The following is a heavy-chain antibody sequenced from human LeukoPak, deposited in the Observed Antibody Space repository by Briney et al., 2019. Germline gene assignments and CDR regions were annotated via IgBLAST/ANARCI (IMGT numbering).Heavy chain of an antibody. Sequence: GGSLRLSCTASGFTFGDYAITWVRQAPGKGLEWVSYISSGGSTIYYADSVKGRFTISRDNAKNSLYLQLNSLRAEDTAVYYCARALDYDILAGSWINYFDYWGQGTLVTVSS. V-gene: IGHV3-48*03. CDR3: ARALDYDILAGSWINYFDY. D-gene: IGHD3-9*01. CDR1: GFTFGDYA. J-gene: IGHJ4*02. CDR2: ISSGGSTI.